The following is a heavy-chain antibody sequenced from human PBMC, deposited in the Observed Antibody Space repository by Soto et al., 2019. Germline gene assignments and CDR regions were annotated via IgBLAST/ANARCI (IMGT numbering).Heavy chain of an antibody. CDR1: GYTFINYG. D-gene: IGHD1-26*01. V-gene: IGHV1-18*01. Sequence: QVQLVQSGAEVKKPGASVRVSCKTSGYTFINYGITWERQAPGQGLEWMGWLSAYNGDTSSSEKVQDRFTMTTDTSTNTVYMDLRSLRSDDTAVYYCARWSAIVGGAEALDIWGQGTMVIVSS. CDR2: LSAYNGDT. CDR3: ARWSAIVGGAEALDI. J-gene: IGHJ3*02.